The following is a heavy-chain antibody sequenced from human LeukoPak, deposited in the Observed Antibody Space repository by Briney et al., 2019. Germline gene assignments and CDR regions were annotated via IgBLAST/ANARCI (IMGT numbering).Heavy chain of an antibody. CDR3: AKVYDYVWGSYRRKTYYFDY. Sequence: GGSLRLSCAASGFTFSSYAMGWVRQAPGKGLEWVSTISGSGGSTYYADSVKGRFTISRDNSKNTLYLQMNSLRAEDTAVYYCAKVYDYVWGSYRRKTYYFDYWGQGTLVTVSS. CDR2: ISGSGGST. V-gene: IGHV3-23*01. J-gene: IGHJ4*02. D-gene: IGHD3-16*02. CDR1: GFTFSSYA.